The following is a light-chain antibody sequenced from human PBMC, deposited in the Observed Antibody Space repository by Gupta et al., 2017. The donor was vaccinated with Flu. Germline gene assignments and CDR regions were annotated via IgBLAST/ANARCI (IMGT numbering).Light chain of an antibody. Sequence: DIVMTQSPLSLPVTPGEPASISCRSSQSLLHSNGYNYLDWYLQKPGQAPQLLIYLGSNRAAGVTDRFSGSGCGKYXPLKISXGEEEDVGVYYYRQTRQNPLWTFGXGTKVEIK. CDR2: LGS. CDR1: QSLLHSNGYNY. CDR3: RQTRQNPLWT. J-gene: IGKJ1*01. V-gene: IGKV2-28*01.